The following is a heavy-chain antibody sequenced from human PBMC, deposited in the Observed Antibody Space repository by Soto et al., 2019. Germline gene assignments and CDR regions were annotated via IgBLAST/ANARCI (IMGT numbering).Heavy chain of an antibody. Sequence: EVQLLESGGGLVQPGGSVRLSCAASGLTFGNYAMSWVRQAPGKGLEWVSAISGDRGSTYYADPVKGRFTISRDNSKNTLYLQMNTLRAEDTAVYYCAVTPNCGRDCSAASYWYFDIWGRGTLVTVSS. CDR3: AVTPNCGRDCSAASYWYFDI. V-gene: IGHV3-23*01. J-gene: IGHJ2*01. D-gene: IGHD2-21*02. CDR1: GLTFGNYA. CDR2: ISGDRGST.